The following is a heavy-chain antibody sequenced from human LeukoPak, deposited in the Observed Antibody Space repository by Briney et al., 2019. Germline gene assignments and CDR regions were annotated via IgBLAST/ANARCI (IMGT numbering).Heavy chain of an antibody. D-gene: IGHD6-6*01. J-gene: IGHJ4*02. CDR2: IYYSGST. CDR3: ARPRSYSSSSGYGY. CDR1: GGSISSYY. Sequence: SETLSLTCTVSGGSISSYYWSWIRQPPGKGLEWMGYIYYSGSTNYNPSLKSRVTISVDTSKNQFSLKLSSVTAADTAVYYCARPRSYSSSSGYGYWGQGTLVTVSS. V-gene: IGHV4-59*08.